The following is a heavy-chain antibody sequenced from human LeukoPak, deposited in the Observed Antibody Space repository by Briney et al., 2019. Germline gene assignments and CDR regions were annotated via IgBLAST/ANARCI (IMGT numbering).Heavy chain of an antibody. J-gene: IGHJ3*02. V-gene: IGHV4-59*01. CDR3: AGSRDGYAFNI. CDR2: IYYSEST. D-gene: IGHD5-24*01. Sequence: SETLSLTCTVSGGSISSYYWTWIRQPPGKGLEWIGYIYYSESTNYNPSLKSRVTISLDTSKNQFSLKLSSVTAADTAVYYCAGSRDGYAFNIRGQGTMVTVSS. CDR1: GGSISSYY.